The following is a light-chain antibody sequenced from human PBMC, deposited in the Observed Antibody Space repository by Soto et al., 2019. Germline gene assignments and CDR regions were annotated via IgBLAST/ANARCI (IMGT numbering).Light chain of an antibody. CDR1: QSVGDTF. CDR2: GVS. J-gene: IGKJ1*01. CDR3: GQFVSSPPRT. Sequence: EIGLTQSPGTLSLSPGEKATLSCRASQSVGDTFLSWYQQKPGLAPRLLIYGVSNRATGIPDRFSGSGSGTDFILTISRLEPEDFALYYCGQFVSSPPRTFGQGTKVEIK. V-gene: IGKV3-20*01.